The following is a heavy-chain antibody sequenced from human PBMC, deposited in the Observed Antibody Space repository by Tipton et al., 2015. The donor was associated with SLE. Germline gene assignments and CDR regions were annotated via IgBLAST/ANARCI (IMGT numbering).Heavy chain of an antibody. V-gene: IGHV4-39*07. CDR2: IYYSGST. Sequence: TLSLTCTVSGGSISSSSYYWGWIRQPPGKGLEWIGSIYYSGSTYYNPSLKSRVTISVDTSKNQFSLKLSSVTAADTAVYYCARELRIVGAKDWFDPWGPGTLVTVSS. CDR1: GGSISSSSYY. J-gene: IGHJ5*02. CDR3: ARELRIVGAKDWFDP. D-gene: IGHD1-26*01.